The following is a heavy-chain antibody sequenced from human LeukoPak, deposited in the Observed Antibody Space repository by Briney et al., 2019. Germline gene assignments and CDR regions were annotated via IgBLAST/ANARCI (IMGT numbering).Heavy chain of an antibody. J-gene: IGHJ4*02. D-gene: IGHD6-13*01. Sequence: PGGSLRLSCAASGFTFSNYYMDWVRQAPGKGLEWVGCIRDKAHTYTTEYAASVKGRFTVSRDDSKNSLYLKLNSLKTEDTAIYYCARELGQHGFDYWGKGPLVTV. CDR3: ARELGQHGFDY. V-gene: IGHV3-72*01. CDR1: GFTFSNYY. CDR2: IRDKAHTYTT.